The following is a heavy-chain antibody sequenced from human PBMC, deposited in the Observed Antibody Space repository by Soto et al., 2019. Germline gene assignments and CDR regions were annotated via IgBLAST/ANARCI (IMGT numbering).Heavy chain of an antibody. D-gene: IGHD3-10*01. J-gene: IGHJ5*02. V-gene: IGHV3-33*01. CDR3: ARNKNSASYGWGGAT. Sequence: GGSLRLSCAASGFTFSSYGMHWVRQAPGKGLEWVAVIWYDGSNKYYADSVKGRFTISRDNSKNTLYLQMNSLRAEDTAGDYWARNKNSASYGWGGATWGQGPRVPAPS. CDR2: IWYDGSNK. CDR1: GFTFSSYG.